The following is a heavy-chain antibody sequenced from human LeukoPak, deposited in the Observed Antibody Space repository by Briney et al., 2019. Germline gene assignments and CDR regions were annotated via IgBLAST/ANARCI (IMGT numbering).Heavy chain of an antibody. V-gene: IGHV4-59*12. D-gene: IGHD4-17*01. CDR1: GGSISSYY. CDR2: IYYSGST. J-gene: IGHJ5*02. Sequence: SETLSLTCTVSGGSISSYYWSWIRQPPGKGLEWIGYIYYSGSTNYNPSLKSRVTMSVDTSKNQFSLKLSSVTAADTAVYYCAKIYGDYSNWFDPWGQGTLVTVSS. CDR3: AKIYGDYSNWFDP.